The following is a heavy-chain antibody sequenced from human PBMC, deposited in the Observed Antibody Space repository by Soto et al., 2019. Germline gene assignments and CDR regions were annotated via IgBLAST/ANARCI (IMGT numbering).Heavy chain of an antibody. V-gene: IGHV3-23*01. J-gene: IGHJ4*02. D-gene: IGHD4-4*01. CDR2: ISGSGGST. CDR3: AKGHEEANLYVTTVTTPVYYFDY. Sequence: PGGSLRLSCAASGFTFSSYAMSWVRQAPGKGLEWVSAISGSGGSTYYADSVKGRFTISRDNSKNTLYLQMNSLRAEDTAVYYCAKGHEEANLYVTTVTTPVYYFDYWGQGTLVTVSS. CDR1: GFTFSSYA.